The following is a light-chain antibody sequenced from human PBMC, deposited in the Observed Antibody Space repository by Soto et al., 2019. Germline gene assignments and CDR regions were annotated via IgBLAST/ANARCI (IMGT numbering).Light chain of an antibody. J-gene: IGKJ1*01. V-gene: IGKV3-20*01. CDR3: QQYGSSPST. Sequence: EIVLTQSPATLSLSPGERATLSCRASQSVGSFLAWYQQKPGQAPRLLIYDTSKRATGIPARFSGSGSGTDFTLTISRLEPEDFAVYYCQQYGSSPSTFGQGTKWIS. CDR2: DTS. CDR1: QSVGSF.